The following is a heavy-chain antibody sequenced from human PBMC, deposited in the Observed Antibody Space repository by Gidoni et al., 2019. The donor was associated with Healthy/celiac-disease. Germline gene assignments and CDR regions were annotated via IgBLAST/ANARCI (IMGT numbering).Heavy chain of an antibody. D-gene: IGHD2-2*01. CDR2: IYSGGST. V-gene: IGHV3-53*02. J-gene: IGHJ3*02. CDR1: GFPVSSNY. CDR3: ASGGGYCSSTSCYGAFDI. Sequence: EVQLVETGGGLIQPGGSLRLSCAASGFPVSSNYMSWVRQAPGKGLEWGSVIYSGGSTYYADSVKGRFTISRDNSKNTLYLQMNSLRAEDTAVYYCASGGGYCSSTSCYGAFDIWGQGTMVTVSS.